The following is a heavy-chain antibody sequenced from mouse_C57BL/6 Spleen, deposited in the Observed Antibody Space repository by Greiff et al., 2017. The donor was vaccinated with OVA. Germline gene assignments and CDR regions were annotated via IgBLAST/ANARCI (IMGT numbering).Heavy chain of an antibody. V-gene: IGHV1-26*01. CDR3: ARETTVVAPNWYFDV. CDR1: GYTFTDYY. CDR2: INPNNGGT. Sequence: EVQLQQSGPELVKPGASVKISCKASGYTFTDYYMNWVKQSHGKSLEWIGDINPNNGGTSYNQKFKGKATLTGDKSSSTAYMELRSLTSEDSAVYYCARETTVVAPNWYFDVWGTGTTVTVSS. J-gene: IGHJ1*03. D-gene: IGHD1-1*01.